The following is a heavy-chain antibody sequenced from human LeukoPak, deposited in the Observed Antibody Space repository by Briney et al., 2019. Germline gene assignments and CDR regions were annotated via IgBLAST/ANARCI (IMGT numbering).Heavy chain of an antibody. V-gene: IGHV4-34*01. CDR3: ARGRPYFDY. J-gene: IGHJ4*02. CDR1: GVSFSGYY. CDR2: INHSGST. Sequence: PSETLSLTCAVYGVSFSGYYWSWIRQPPGKGLEWIGEINHSGSTNYNPSLKSRVTISVDTSKNQSSLKLSSVTAADTAVYYCARGRPYFDYWGQGTLVTVSS.